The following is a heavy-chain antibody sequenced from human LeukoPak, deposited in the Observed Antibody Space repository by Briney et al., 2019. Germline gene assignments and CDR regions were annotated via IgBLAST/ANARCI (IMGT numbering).Heavy chain of an antibody. CDR1: GFTFSSYA. CDR3: AKVDDYYDSSAVAFDI. V-gene: IGHV3-23*01. J-gene: IGHJ3*02. D-gene: IGHD3-22*01. CDR2: ISGSGGST. Sequence: GGSLRLSCEGSGFTFSSYAMSWVRQAPGKGLEWVSAISGSGGSTYYADSVKGRFTISRDNSKNTLYLQMNSLRAEDTAVYYCAKVDDYYDSSAVAFDIWGQGTMVTVSS.